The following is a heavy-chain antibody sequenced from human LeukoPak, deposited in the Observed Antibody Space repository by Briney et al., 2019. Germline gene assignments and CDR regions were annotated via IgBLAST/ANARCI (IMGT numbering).Heavy chain of an antibody. D-gene: IGHD3-22*01. CDR2: IYYSGST. CDR1: GGSISSGGYY. Sequence: SQTLSLTCTVSGGSISSGGYYWTWIRQHPGKGLEWIGYIYYSGSTYHNPSLKSRVTISVDTSKNQFSLELTYVTAADTAVYYCARHASSGLNWFDPWGQGTLVTVSS. V-gene: IGHV4-31*02. CDR3: ARHASSGLNWFDP. J-gene: IGHJ5*02.